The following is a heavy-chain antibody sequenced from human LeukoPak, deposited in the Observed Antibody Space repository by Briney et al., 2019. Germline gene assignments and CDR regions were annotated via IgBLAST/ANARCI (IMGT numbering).Heavy chain of an antibody. V-gene: IGHV3-7*01. CDR1: GFTFSNYY. CDR3: ARDAGGAFYWYFDL. D-gene: IGHD3-16*01. CDR2: IKQDGSEK. Sequence: PGGSLRLSCAASGFTFSNYYMSWVRQAPGKGLEWVAHIKQDGSEKYYVDSVKGRFTISRDNAKNSLYLQMNSLRVEDTAVYYCARDAGGAFYWYFDLWGRGTLVTVSS. J-gene: IGHJ2*01.